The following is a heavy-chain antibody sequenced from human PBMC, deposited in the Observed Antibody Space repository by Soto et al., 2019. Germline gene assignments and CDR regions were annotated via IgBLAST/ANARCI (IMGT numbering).Heavy chain of an antibody. CDR3: ARDVGLDSDDFFAY. D-gene: IGHD3-9*01. V-gene: IGHV3-23*01. CDR1: GFTFSSYG. Sequence: GGSLRLSCTASGFTFSSYGMGWVRQAPGKGLQWVSTIRGDGGQTHYTDSVKGRFSISRDNSKNTVYLQMDSLRAEDTAMYFCARDVGLDSDDFFAYWGQGTLVTVSS. CDR2: IRGDGGQT. J-gene: IGHJ4*02.